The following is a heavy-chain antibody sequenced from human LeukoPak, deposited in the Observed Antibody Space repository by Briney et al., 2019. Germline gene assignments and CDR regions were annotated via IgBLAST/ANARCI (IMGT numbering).Heavy chain of an antibody. J-gene: IGHJ3*02. CDR3: ARYYYDSSGYWGLVAFDI. CDR1: GGSISSGGYY. CDR2: IYYSGST. Sequence: SETLSLTCTVSGGSISSGGYYWSWIRQPPGKGLEWIGYIYYSGSTNYNPSLKSRVTISVDTSKNQFSLKLSSVTAADTAVYYCARYYYDSSGYWGLVAFDIWGQGTMVTVSS. V-gene: IGHV4-61*08. D-gene: IGHD3-22*01.